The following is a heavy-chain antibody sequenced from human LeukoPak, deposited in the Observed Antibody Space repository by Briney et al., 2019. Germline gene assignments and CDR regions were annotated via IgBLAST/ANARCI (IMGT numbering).Heavy chain of an antibody. Sequence: SQKLSRAACGYPLNLYAMSWVPHAPGKGLEWVSTFSGSGGNTHYADSVKGRFTISRDNTKNSLYLQMNSLRAEDTAVYYCAGGHIVATISDAFDIWGQGTMVTVSS. J-gene: IGHJ3*02. D-gene: IGHD5-12*01. CDR1: GYPLNLYA. V-gene: IGHV3-23*01. CDR3: AGGHIVATISDAFDI. CDR2: FSGSGGNT.